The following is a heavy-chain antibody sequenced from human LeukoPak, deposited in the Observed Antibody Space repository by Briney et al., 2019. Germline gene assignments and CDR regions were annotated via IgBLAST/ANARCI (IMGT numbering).Heavy chain of an antibody. D-gene: IGHD5-18*01. V-gene: IGHV3-53*01. CDR1: GFIFSGDF. J-gene: IGHJ4*02. CDR3: ARADDTAMVAY. CDR2: IYSDGST. Sequence: GRSLRLSCAASGFIFSGDFMSWVRQAPGKGLEWVSVIYSDGSTYYADSVKGRFTISRDNSKNTLDLQMTGLRAEDTAVYYCARADDTAMVAYWGQGTLVTVSS.